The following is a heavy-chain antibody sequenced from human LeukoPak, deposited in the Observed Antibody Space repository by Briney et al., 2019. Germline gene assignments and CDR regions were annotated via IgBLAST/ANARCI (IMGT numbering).Heavy chain of an antibody. V-gene: IGHV1-2*02. Sequence: GASVKVSCKASGYTFTSYAMNWVRQAPGQGLEWMGWINPNSGGTNYAQKFQGRVTMTRDASISTAYMELSRLRSDDTAVYYCARGGVVVVPAARGGYDYWGQGTLVTVSS. J-gene: IGHJ4*02. CDR1: GYTFTSYA. CDR3: ARGGVVVVPAARGGYDY. CDR2: INPNSGGT. D-gene: IGHD2-2*01.